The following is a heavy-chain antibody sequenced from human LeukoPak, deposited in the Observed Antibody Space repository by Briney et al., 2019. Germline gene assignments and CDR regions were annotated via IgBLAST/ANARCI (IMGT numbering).Heavy chain of an antibody. CDR3: VKDRSIAAPNNDFFDS. J-gene: IGHJ4*02. V-gene: IGHV3-64D*06. CDR1: GFTFNRFY. D-gene: IGHD6-6*01. Sequence: GGSLRLSCSASGFTFNRFYLHWVRQAPGKGLEFVSHISSNGATTYYADSAKGRFTISRDNSKNTLYLQMSSLRADDAAVYYCVKDRSIAAPNNDFFDSWGQGALVTVSS. CDR2: ISSNGATT.